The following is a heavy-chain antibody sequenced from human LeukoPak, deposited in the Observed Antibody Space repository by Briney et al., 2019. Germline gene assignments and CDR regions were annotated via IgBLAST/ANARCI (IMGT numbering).Heavy chain of an antibody. CDR3: ARAIPRRSGYQYYFDY. Sequence: GGSLRLSCTVSGFTFSSNSMSWVRQAPGKGLEWVSFIYSGGNTHYSDSVKGRFTISRDNSKNTLYLQMNSLRAEDTAVYYCARAIPRRSGYQYYFDYWGQGTLVTVSS. CDR1: GFTFSSNS. V-gene: IGHV3-53*01. D-gene: IGHD3-3*01. CDR2: IYSGGNT. J-gene: IGHJ4*02.